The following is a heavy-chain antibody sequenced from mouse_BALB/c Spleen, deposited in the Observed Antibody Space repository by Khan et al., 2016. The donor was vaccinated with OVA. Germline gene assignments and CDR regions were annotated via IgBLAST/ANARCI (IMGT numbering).Heavy chain of an antibody. Sequence: QVHLQQPGAELARPGASVKLSCKASGYTFTDYYINWVKQRTGQGLEWIGEISPGSGDTYYNERFKGKATLTADKSSSTAYMQLSSLTSEASAVYYCARTNYFGYTFAYWGQGTLVTVSA. CDR3: ARTNYFGYTFAY. V-gene: IGHV1-77*01. J-gene: IGHJ3*01. CDR1: GYTFTDYY. CDR2: ISPGSGDT. D-gene: IGHD1-2*01.